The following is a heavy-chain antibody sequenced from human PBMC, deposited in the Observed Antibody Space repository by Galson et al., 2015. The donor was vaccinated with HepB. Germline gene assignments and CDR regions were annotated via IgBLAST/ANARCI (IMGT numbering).Heavy chain of an antibody. CDR1: GFTFSSYW. J-gene: IGHJ4*02. CDR3: ARGVAIFGSYFDY. Sequence: SLRLSCAASGFTFSSYWMHWVRQAPGKGLVWVSRINSDGSSTSYADSVKGRFTISRDNAKNTLYLQMNRLRADDTAVYYCARGVAIFGSYFDYWGQGTLVTVSS. D-gene: IGHD3-3*01. V-gene: IGHV3-74*01. CDR2: INSDGSST.